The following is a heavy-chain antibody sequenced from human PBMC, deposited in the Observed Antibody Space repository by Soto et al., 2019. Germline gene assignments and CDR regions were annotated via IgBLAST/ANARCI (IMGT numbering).Heavy chain of an antibody. J-gene: IGHJ4*02. D-gene: IGHD3-22*01. CDR2: ISDDGTNK. CDR3: ARVDDNSGCLDH. Sequence: QVQLVESGGGVVQPGRSLRLSCAASGFTFSHYAMHWVRQAPGKGLEWVAVISDDGTNKYYADSVKGRFTISRDRSKNTLDVQMNSLRPEDTAVYWCARVDDNSGCLDHWGQGTLVTVSS. CDR1: GFTFSHYA. V-gene: IGHV3-30-3*01.